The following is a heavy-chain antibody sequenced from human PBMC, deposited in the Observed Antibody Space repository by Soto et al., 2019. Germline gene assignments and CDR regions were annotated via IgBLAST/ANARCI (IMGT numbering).Heavy chain of an antibody. V-gene: IGHV1-18*01. CDR3: ALGYDFWSGYYLDY. Sequence: GASVKVSCKASGYTFTSYGISWVRQAPGQGLEWMGWISAYNGNTNYAQKLQGRVTMNTDTSTSTAYMELRSLRSDDTAVYYCALGYDFWSGYYLDYWGQGTLVTVSS. CDR2: ISAYNGNT. J-gene: IGHJ4*02. D-gene: IGHD3-3*01. CDR1: GYTFTSYG.